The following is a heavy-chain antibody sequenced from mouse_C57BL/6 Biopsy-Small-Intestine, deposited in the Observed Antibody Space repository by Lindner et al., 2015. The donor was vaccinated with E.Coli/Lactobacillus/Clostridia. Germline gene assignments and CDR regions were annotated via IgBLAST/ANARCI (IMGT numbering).Heavy chain of an antibody. CDR3: ARYGTTGGYYAMDY. CDR1: GFTFTDYY. CDR2: IRNKANGYTT. D-gene: IGHD2-14*01. Sequence: VQLQESGGGLVQPGGSLGLSCAASGFTFTDYYMSWVRQPPGKALEWLGFIRNKANGYTTEYSASVKGRFTISRDNSQSILYLQMNALRAEDSATYYCARYGTTGGYYAMDYWGQGTSVTVSS. J-gene: IGHJ4*01. V-gene: IGHV7-3*01.